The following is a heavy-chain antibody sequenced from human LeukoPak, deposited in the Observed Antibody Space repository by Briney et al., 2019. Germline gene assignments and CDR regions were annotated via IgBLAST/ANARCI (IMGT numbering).Heavy chain of an antibody. J-gene: IGHJ4*02. V-gene: IGHV7-4-1*02. CDR1: GYTFASYA. D-gene: IGHD3-9*01. Sequence: ASVKVSCKAPGYTFASYAMNWVRQAPGQGLEWMGWINTNTGNPTYAQGFTGRFVFSLDTSVSTAYLQISSLKAEDTAVYYCAREDYDILTGYSQFDYWGQGTLVTVSS. CDR2: INTNTGNP. CDR3: AREDYDILTGYSQFDY.